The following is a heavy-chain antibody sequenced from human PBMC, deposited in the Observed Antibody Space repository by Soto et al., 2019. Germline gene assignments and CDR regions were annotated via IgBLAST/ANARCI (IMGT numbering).Heavy chain of an antibody. D-gene: IGHD3-3*01. J-gene: IGHJ4*02. V-gene: IGHV4-39*01. Sequence: SETLSLTCTVSGGSISSSSYYWGWIRQPPGKGLEWIGSIYYSGSTYYNPSLKSRVTISVDTSKNQFSLKLSSVTAADTAVYYCARQYDFWSGYYKTGGYFDYWGPGTLVTVSS. CDR1: GGSISSSSYY. CDR3: ARQYDFWSGYYKTGGYFDY. CDR2: IYYSGST.